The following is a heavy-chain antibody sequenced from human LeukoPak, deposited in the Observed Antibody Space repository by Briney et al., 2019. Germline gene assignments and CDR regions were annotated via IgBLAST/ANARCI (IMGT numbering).Heavy chain of an antibody. CDR3: ATYSSLNRREFQY. CDR1: GFTFSSYW. Sequence: GGSLRLSCAASGFTFSSYWMSWVRQAPGKGLEWVANINEDGSKKYYVDSVKGRFTISRDNAKNSLYLQMNSLRAEDTAVYYCATYSSLNRREFQYWGQGTLLTVSS. CDR2: INEDGSKK. V-gene: IGHV3-7*01. D-gene: IGHD3-22*01. J-gene: IGHJ1*01.